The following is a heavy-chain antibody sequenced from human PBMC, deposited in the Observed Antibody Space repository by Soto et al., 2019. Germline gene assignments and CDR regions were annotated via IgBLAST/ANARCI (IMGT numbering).Heavy chain of an antibody. CDR1: GYTFTSYY. D-gene: IGHD2-15*01. J-gene: IGHJ5*02. CDR3: ARDAPALGYCSGGSCYSGSGQINWFDP. CDR2: INPSGGST. V-gene: IGHV1-46*01. Sequence: ASVKVSCKASGYTFTSYYMHWVRQAPGQGLEWMGIINPSGGSTSYAQKFQGRVTMTRDTSTSTVYMELSSLRSEDTAVYYCARDAPALGYCSGGSCYSGSGQINWFDPWGQGTLVTVSS.